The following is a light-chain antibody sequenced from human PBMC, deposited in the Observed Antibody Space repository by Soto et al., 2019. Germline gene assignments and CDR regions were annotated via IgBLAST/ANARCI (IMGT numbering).Light chain of an antibody. Sequence: VLTQPASVSGSPGQSITMSCTGTSSDVGSYDFVSWYQQHPGKAPKLLIYEVSNRPSGVSARFSGSKSDNTASLTISGLQAADEADYFCSSYSSSTVRYVFGSGTKLTVL. V-gene: IGLV2-14*01. CDR2: EVS. CDR1: SSDVGSYDF. CDR3: SSYSSSTVRYV. J-gene: IGLJ1*01.